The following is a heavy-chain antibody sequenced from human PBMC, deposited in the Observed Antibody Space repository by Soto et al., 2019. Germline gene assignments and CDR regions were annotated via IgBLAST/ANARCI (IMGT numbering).Heavy chain of an antibody. CDR2: IFYSGDT. CDR1: GDSLRNHY. V-gene: IGHV4-59*11. D-gene: IGHD3-9*01. Sequence: SETLSLTCSVSGDSLRNHYWSWIRQPPGSRLEWLGHIFYSGDTSSYNPSLKSRVSMSVDTSKNQFSLKLRSVSADDTAVYFCARVSYFRGFDWLFAFDSWGQGALVTVSS. J-gene: IGHJ4*02. CDR3: ARVSYFRGFDWLFAFDS.